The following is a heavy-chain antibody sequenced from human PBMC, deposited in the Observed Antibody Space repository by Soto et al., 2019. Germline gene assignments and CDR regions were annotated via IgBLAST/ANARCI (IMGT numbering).Heavy chain of an antibody. D-gene: IGHD3-9*01. CDR2: INQDGSDK. Sequence: GGSLRLSCAASGFTFSNYWMSWVRQAPGKGLEWVANINQDGSDKDYVDSVKGRFTISRDNAKNSLYLQMDSLRAEDTAVYYCARVGLLSYDILTGYYTPYYYYGMDVWGQGTTVTVSS. CDR1: GFTFSNYW. CDR3: ARVGLLSYDILTGYYTPYYYYGMDV. J-gene: IGHJ6*02. V-gene: IGHV3-7*01.